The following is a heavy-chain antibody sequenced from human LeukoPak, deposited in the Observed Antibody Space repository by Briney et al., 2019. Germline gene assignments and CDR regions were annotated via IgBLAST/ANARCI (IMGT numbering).Heavy chain of an antibody. CDR2: IIPIFGTA. V-gene: IGHV1-69*13. CDR1: GYTFTGYY. Sequence: GASVKVSCKASGYTFTGYYMHWVRQAPGQGLEWMGGIIPIFGTANYAQKFQGRVTITADESTSTAYMELSSLRSEDTAVYYCARDGFITIFGVVIILGYYGMDVWGQGTTVTVSS. J-gene: IGHJ6*02. CDR3: ARDGFITIFGVVIILGYYGMDV. D-gene: IGHD3-3*01.